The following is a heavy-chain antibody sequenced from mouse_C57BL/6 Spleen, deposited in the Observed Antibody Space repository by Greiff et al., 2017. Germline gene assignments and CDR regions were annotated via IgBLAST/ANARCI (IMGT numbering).Heavy chain of an antibody. V-gene: IGHV1-39*01. CDR2: INPNYGTT. CDR1: GYSFTDYN. D-gene: IGHD1-1*01. Sequence: EVQLQQSGPELVKPGASVKISCKASGYSFTDYNMNWVKQSNGKSLEWIGVINPNYGTTSYNQKFKGKAPLTVDQSSSTAYMQLNSLTSEDSAVYYCARQGGDLVLRSDDAMDDWGQGTTVTVSS. CDR3: ARQGGDLVLRSDDAMDD. J-gene: IGHJ4*01.